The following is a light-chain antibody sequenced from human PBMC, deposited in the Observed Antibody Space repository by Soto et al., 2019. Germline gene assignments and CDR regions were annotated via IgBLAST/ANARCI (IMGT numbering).Light chain of an antibody. V-gene: IGKV3-20*01. CDR2: GAS. Sequence: EIVLTQSPGTLSLSPGYRSTLSCRASQTVSNNYLAWCQQKPGQAPRVIMYGASRRATGIPDRFSGGGSGTDFTLTISRLEPEDFAVYYCQQYGSSPRTFGGGTKVDIK. CDR1: QTVSNNY. CDR3: QQYGSSPRT. J-gene: IGKJ4*01.